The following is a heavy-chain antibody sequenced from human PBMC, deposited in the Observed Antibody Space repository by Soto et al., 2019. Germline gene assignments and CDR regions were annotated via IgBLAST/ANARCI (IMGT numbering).Heavy chain of an antibody. D-gene: IGHD2-2*03. J-gene: IGHJ6*02. V-gene: IGHV4-59*08. Sequence: SETLSLTCTVSGGSISSFYWSWIRQPPGKGLEWIGYIYHSGSSNYNPSLKSRVTISVDTSKNQLSLKLSSVTAADTAVYYCARLAIVVVPAAITESYYYYGMDVWGQGTTVTVSS. CDR2: IYHSGSS. CDR1: GGSISSFY. CDR3: ARLAIVVVPAAITESYYYYGMDV.